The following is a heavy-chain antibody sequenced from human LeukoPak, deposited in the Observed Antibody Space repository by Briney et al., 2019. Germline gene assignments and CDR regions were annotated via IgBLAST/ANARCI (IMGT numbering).Heavy chain of an antibody. J-gene: IGHJ5*02. CDR3: ARAGSSWYLVYWFDP. Sequence: SETLSFTCAVYGGSFSGYYWSWIRQPPGKGLEWIGEINHSGSTNYNPSLKSRVTISVDTSKNQFSLKLSSVTAADTAVYYCARAGSSWYLVYWFDPWGQGTLVTVSS. CDR2: INHSGST. D-gene: IGHD6-13*01. V-gene: IGHV4-34*01. CDR1: GGSFSGYY.